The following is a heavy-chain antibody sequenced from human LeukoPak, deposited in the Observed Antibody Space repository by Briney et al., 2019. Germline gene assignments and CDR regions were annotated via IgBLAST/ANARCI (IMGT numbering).Heavy chain of an antibody. V-gene: IGHV1-2*04. Sequence: ASVKVSCKASGNTFTGYYMHWVRQAPGQGLEWMGWINPNSGGTNYAQKFQGWVTMTRDTSISTAYMELSRLRSEDTAVYYCARNIVVVPAAPPGAFDIWGQGTMVTVSS. CDR3: ARNIVVVPAAPPGAFDI. CDR2: INPNSGGT. J-gene: IGHJ3*02. D-gene: IGHD2-2*01. CDR1: GNTFTGYY.